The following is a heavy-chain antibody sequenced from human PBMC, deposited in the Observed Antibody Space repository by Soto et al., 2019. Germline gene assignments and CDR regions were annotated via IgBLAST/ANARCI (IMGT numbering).Heavy chain of an antibody. CDR1: GFTFSSYA. CDR2: ISGSGGST. CDR3: AKERMVLRFLFV. J-gene: IGHJ4*02. D-gene: IGHD3-3*01. Sequence: PRGSLRLSCAASGFTFSSYAMSWVRQAPGKGLEWVSAISGSGGSTYYADSVKGRFTISRDNSKNTLYLQMNSLRDEDTAVYYCAKERMVLRFLFVWGQGTLVTVSS. V-gene: IGHV3-23*01.